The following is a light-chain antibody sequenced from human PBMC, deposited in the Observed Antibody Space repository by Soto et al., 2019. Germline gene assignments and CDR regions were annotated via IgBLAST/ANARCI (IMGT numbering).Light chain of an antibody. Sequence: EIVLTQFPGTLSLSPVEIATLSCRASQSVTSSSLAWYQQKVGRAPRLVIYGASTRATGVPARFSGSGSGTEFTLSISRVQSEDFALYYCQHYNNWPPITFGQGTRLEIK. V-gene: IGKV3-15*01. CDR3: QHYNNWPPIT. CDR2: GAS. J-gene: IGKJ5*01. CDR1: QSVTSSS.